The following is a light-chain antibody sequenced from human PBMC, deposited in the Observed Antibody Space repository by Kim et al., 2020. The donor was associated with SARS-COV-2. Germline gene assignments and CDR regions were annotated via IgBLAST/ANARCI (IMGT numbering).Light chain of an antibody. CDR2: DAL. CDR3: QKRTNWLDT. Sequence: IVLTQSPVTLSLSPGERATLSCRASQSVDNHLAWYQQKPGQAPRLLVYDALNRATGIPARFSGSVSGTDFTLTISSLEPEDCAVYYCQKRTNWLDTFGQGTKLEI. CDR1: QSVDNH. J-gene: IGKJ2*01. V-gene: IGKV3-11*01.